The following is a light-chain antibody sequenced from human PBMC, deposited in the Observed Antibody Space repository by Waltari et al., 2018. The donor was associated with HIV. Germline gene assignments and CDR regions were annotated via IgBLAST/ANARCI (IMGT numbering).Light chain of an antibody. J-gene: IGLJ2*01. CDR3: CSYAGSVTFVV. Sequence: QSALTQPRSVSGSPGQSVTISCTGSSGDVGGYNYVSWYQQHPGKAPKLIIYDVSMRPSGVPARFSGSKSGNTASLTIFGLQAEDEADYYCCSYAGSVTFVVFGGGTKVTVV. V-gene: IGLV2-11*01. CDR2: DVS. CDR1: SGDVGGYNY.